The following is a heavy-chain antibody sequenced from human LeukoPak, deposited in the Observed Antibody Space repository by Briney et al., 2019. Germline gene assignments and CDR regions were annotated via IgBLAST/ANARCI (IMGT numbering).Heavy chain of an antibody. Sequence: KSSETLSLTCTVSGGSISSYYWSWIRQPPGKGLEWIGSIYYSGSTNYNPSLKSRVTISVDTSKKQFSLKLSSVTAADTAMYYCARASYYYDSSGYYGGLFDIWGQGTMVTVSS. V-gene: IGHV4-59*01. D-gene: IGHD3-22*01. CDR3: ARASYYYDSSGYYGGLFDI. CDR1: GGSISSYY. J-gene: IGHJ3*02. CDR2: IYYSGST.